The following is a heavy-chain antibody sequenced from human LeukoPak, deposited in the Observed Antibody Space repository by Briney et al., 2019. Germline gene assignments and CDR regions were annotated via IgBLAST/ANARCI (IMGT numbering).Heavy chain of an antibody. V-gene: IGHV3-48*03. D-gene: IGHD3-16*01. J-gene: IGHJ4*01. CDR2: ISSGGGTV. CDR3: ASRGPYYYYVHGF. CDR1: GFTFSSYE. Sequence: PGGSLRLSCAASGFTFSSYEMNWVRQAPGKGLEWVSYISSGGGTVYYADSVKGRFAISRDNAKNSLYLHMINLRAEDTAVYYCASRGPYYYYVHGFWGHGTLVTVSS.